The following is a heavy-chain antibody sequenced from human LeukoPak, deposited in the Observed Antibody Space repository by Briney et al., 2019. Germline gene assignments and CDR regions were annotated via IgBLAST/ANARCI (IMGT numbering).Heavy chain of an antibody. CDR1: GYTFTGYY. Sequence: ASVKVSCKASGYTFTGYYMHWVRQAPGQGLEWMGWINPNSGGTNYAQKFQGRVTMTRDTSISTAYMELSRLRSDDTAVYYCAREDLRWYYFDYWGQGTLVTVSS. CDR3: AREDLRWYYFDY. CDR2: INPNSGGT. D-gene: IGHD2-15*01. V-gene: IGHV1-2*02. J-gene: IGHJ4*02.